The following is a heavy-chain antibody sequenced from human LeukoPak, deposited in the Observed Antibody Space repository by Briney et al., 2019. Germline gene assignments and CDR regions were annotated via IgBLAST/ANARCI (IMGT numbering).Heavy chain of an antibody. J-gene: IGHJ4*02. CDR2: IYYSGST. D-gene: IGHD3-22*01. CDR1: GGSINTNNYY. Sequence: PSETLSLTCTVSGGSINTNNYYWGWIRQPPGKGLEWIGSIYYSGSTYYNPSLKSRVTISVDTSKNQFSLKLSSVTAADTAVYYCARTGSSETGPYYDSSGTFDSWGQGTVVTVSS. V-gene: IGHV4-39*01. CDR3: ARTGSSETGPYYDSSGTFDS.